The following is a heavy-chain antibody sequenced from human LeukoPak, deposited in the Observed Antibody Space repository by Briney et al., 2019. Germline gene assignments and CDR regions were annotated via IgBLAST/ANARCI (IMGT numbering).Heavy chain of an antibody. CDR1: GYSISSGYY. V-gene: IGHV4-38-2*02. CDR3: ARGVAARPFYYYYYMDV. D-gene: IGHD6-6*01. CDR2: INRGGST. Sequence: PSETLSLTCTVSGYSISSGYYWGWIRQPPGKGLEWIGEINRGGSTNYNPSLKSRVTISLDTSKNQVSLRLSSVTAADTAVYFCARGVAARPFYYYYYMDVWGKGTTVTVSS. J-gene: IGHJ6*03.